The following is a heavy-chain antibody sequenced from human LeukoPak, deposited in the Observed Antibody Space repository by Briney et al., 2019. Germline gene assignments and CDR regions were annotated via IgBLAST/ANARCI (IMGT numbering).Heavy chain of an antibody. Sequence: SQTLSLTCTVSGGSISSGGYYWSWIRQHPGKGLEWIGYIYYSGSTYYNPSLKSRVTMSVDTSKNQFSLKLRSVTDVDTAVYYCARDLGTAYYYYMDVWGKGTTVTVSS. D-gene: IGHD3-16*01. CDR2: IYYSGST. V-gene: IGHV4-31*03. J-gene: IGHJ6*03. CDR3: ARDLGTAYYYYMDV. CDR1: GGSISSGGYY.